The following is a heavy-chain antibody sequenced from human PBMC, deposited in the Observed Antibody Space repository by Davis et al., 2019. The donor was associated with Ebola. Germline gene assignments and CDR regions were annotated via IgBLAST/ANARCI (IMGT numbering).Heavy chain of an antibody. D-gene: IGHD3-22*01. Sequence: GESLKISCAASGFTVSSNYMSWVRQAPGKGLEWVSVIYSGGSTYYADSVKGRFTISRDNSKNTLYLQMNSLRAEDTAVYYCARSGYYYVFDYWGQGTLVTVSS. CDR2: IYSGGST. V-gene: IGHV3-53*01. J-gene: IGHJ4*02. CDR1: GFTVSSNY. CDR3: ARSGYYYVFDY.